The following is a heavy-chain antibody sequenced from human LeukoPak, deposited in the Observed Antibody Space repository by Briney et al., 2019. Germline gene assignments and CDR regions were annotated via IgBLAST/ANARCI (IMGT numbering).Heavy chain of an antibody. CDR1: GYTFTGYC. Sequence: ASVKVSCKASGYTFTGYCMHWVRQAPGQGLEWMGWINPNSGGTNYAQKFQGRVTMTRDTSISTAYMELSRLRSDDTAVYYCAREGTYYDILTGYYQYYFDYWGQGTLVTVSS. J-gene: IGHJ4*02. CDR3: AREGTYYDILTGYYQYYFDY. D-gene: IGHD3-9*01. V-gene: IGHV1-2*02. CDR2: INPNSGGT.